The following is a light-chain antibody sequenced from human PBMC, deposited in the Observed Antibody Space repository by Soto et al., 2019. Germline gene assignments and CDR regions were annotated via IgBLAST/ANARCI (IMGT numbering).Light chain of an antibody. J-gene: IGLJ1*01. V-gene: IGLV2-14*03. CDR2: DVT. CDR3: SSYTSSSTLNCV. Sequence: QSALTQPASVSGSPGQSITISCTGTSSDVGGYNYVSWYQHHPGKAPKLMIYDVTNRPSGVSNRFSGSKSGNTASLTISGLQAEDEADYYCSSYTSSSTLNCVFGTGTKLTVL. CDR1: SSDVGGYNY.